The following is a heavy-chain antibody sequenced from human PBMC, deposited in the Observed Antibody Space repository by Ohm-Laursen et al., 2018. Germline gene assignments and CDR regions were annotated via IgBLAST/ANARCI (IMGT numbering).Heavy chain of an antibody. Sequence: SLRLSCSASGFTYSSYAMSWVRQAPGKGLEWVSGISGSGGNTYYADSVKGRFTISRDNSKNTLYLQMNSLRAEDTAVYYCAKHYYFDISSYYKYDAFDIWGQGTKVTVSS. J-gene: IGHJ3*02. CDR3: AKHYYFDISSYYKYDAFDI. V-gene: IGHV3-23*01. CDR2: ISGSGGNT. D-gene: IGHD3-22*01. CDR1: GFTYSSYA.